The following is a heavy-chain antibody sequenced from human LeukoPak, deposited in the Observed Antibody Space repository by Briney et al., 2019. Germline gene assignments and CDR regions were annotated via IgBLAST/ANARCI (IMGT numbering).Heavy chain of an antibody. CDR2: IYYSGST. J-gene: IGHJ5*02. V-gene: IGHV4-59*04. D-gene: IGHD3-10*01. CDR1: GGSISSYY. CDR3: AKDRKWFGETT. Sequence: SETLSLNCTVTGGSISSYYWSWIRQPPVNRLEWIGYIYYSGSTYYNPSLKSRVTISVDTSKNQFSLKLSSVTAADTAVYYCAKDRKWFGETTWGQGTLVTVSS.